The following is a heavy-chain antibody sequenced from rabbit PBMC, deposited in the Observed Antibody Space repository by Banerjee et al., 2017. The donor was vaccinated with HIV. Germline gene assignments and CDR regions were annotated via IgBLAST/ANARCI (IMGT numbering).Heavy chain of an antibody. J-gene: IGHJ6*01. D-gene: IGHD8-1*01. Sequence: QEQLVESGGGLVQPEGSLTLTCKASGFSFSNKAVMCWVRQAPGKGLEWIACIDTGSRDFTYYASWAKGRFTISKTSSTTVTLQMTSLTVADTATYFCARDTGTSFSTYGMDLWGQGTLVTVS. CDR3: ARDTGTSFSTYGMDL. CDR2: IDTGSRDFT. CDR1: GFSFSNKAV. V-gene: IGHV1S45*01.